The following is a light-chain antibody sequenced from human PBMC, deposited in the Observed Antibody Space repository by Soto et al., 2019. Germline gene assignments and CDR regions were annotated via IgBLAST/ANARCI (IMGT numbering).Light chain of an antibody. CDR1: SSDVGGYNY. J-gene: IGLJ1*01. CDR2: EVT. V-gene: IGLV2-8*01. Sequence: QSLLRHPPSASWSPGQSVTISCTGTSSDVGGYNYVSWYQQHPGKAPKLMIYEVTKRPSGVPDRFSGSKSGNTASLTVSGLQADHEAHYYCSSYAGTTNVFGPGTKVTVL. CDR3: SSYAGTTNV.